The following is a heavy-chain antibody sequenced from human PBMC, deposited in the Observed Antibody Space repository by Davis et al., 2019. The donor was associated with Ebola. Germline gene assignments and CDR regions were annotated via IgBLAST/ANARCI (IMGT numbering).Heavy chain of an antibody. V-gene: IGHV1-46*01. CDR3: VRDLRGWGDFDY. J-gene: IGHJ4*02. Sequence: ASVKVSCKASGYTFTSYYMHWVRQAPGQGLEWMGIINPSGGTTTYAQKFQGRVTMTRDTSTNTLYMELSSLTSGDTAVYYCVRDLRGWGDFDYWGQGTLVTVSS. CDR2: INPSGGTT. CDR1: GYTFTSYY. D-gene: IGHD3-10*01.